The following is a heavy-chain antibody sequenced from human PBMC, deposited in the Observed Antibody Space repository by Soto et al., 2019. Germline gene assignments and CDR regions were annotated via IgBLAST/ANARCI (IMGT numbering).Heavy chain of an antibody. Sequence: QVQLEQSGAEVKKPGASVKVSCKASGYTFTSYDINRVRQATGEGLEWMGWMNPNSVNRGYAQKFEGRVTMTRNTSISTAYMELSSRRSDDTAVYYGTREKRCMDVWGQGTTVTVSS. CDR2: MNPNSVNR. V-gene: IGHV1-8*01. CDR1: GYTFTSYD. CDR3: TREKRCMDV. J-gene: IGHJ6*02.